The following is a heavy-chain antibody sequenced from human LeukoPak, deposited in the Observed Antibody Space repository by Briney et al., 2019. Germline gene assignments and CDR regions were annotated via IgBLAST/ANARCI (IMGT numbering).Heavy chain of an antibody. V-gene: IGHV4-31*03. Sequence: SETLSLTCTVSGGSISSGGYYWSWIRQHPGKGLEWICYIYYSGSTYYNPSLKSRVTISVDTSKNQFSLKLSSVTAADTAVYYCARGWGYDILTGYRGKDAFDIWGQGTMATVSS. J-gene: IGHJ3*02. CDR2: IYYSGST. CDR1: GGSISSGGYY. D-gene: IGHD3-9*01. CDR3: ARGWGYDILTGYRGKDAFDI.